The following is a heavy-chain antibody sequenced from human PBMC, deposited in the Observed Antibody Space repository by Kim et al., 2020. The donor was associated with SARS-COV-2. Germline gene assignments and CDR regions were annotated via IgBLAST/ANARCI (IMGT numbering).Heavy chain of an antibody. Sequence: GGSLRLSCAASGFTFDDYAMHWVRQAPGKGLEWVSLISGDGGSTYYADSVKGRFTISRDNSKNSLYLQMNSLRTEDTALYYCAKDIDAVVVFGYYYYYYGMDVWGQGTTVTVSS. J-gene: IGHJ6*02. CDR2: ISGDGGST. V-gene: IGHV3-43*02. CDR3: AKDIDAVVVFGYYYYYYGMDV. CDR1: GFTFDDYA. D-gene: IGHD3-22*01.